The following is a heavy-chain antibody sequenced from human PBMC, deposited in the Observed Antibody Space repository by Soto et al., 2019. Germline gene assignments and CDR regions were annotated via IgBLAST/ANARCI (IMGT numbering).Heavy chain of an antibody. D-gene: IGHD3-16*01. J-gene: IGHJ4*02. CDR2: TYYRRNT. V-gene: IGHV4-39*01. CDR1: GGSIDSSDFY. CDR3: ARHGHWAPLDD. Sequence: QLQLQESGPGLVKPSETLSLTCSVSGGSIDSSDFYWVWICQPPGEGLEWIGRTYYRRNTYYNSSLRSRFPFPGDTSKNLCSLRLSSVTAADTAVYYCARHGHWAPLDDCGQGPLVTVSS.